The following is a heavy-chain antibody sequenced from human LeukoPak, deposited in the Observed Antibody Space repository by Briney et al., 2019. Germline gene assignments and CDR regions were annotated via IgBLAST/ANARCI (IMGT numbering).Heavy chain of an antibody. Sequence: SETLSLTCTVSGGSISSYYWSWIRQPPGKGLEWIGYIYYSGSTNYNPSLKSRVTISVDTSKNQFSLKLSSVTAADTAVYYCAREGSGKTNWFDPWGQGTLVTVSS. D-gene: IGHD2-15*01. CDR1: GGSISSYY. CDR3: AREGSGKTNWFDP. J-gene: IGHJ5*02. CDR2: IYYSGST. V-gene: IGHV4-59*01.